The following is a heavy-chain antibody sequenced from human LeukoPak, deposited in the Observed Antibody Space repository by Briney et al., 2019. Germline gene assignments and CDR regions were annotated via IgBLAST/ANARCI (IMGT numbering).Heavy chain of an antibody. CDR3: ARDDSKLGYCSSTSCSLGY. V-gene: IGHV1-18*01. CDR2: INTYKGNT. J-gene: IGHJ4*02. Sequence: GASVKVSCKASGYRFTSYGIAWVRQAPGQGLEWMGWINTYKGNTIYAQKFQGRVTMTTDTSTSTAYMELRSLRPDDTAVYYCARDDSKLGYCSSTSCSLGYWGQGTLVTVSS. D-gene: IGHD2-2*01. CDR1: GYRFTSYG.